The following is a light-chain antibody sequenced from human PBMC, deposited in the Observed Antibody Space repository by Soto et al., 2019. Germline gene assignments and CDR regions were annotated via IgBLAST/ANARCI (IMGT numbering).Light chain of an antibody. CDR2: KAS. J-gene: IGKJ1*01. Sequence: DIQMTQSPSTLSASEGDRVTITCRASQSISSWLAWYQQKPGKAPKLQIYKASSLESGVPSRFSGSGSGTEFTLTISSLQPDDFATYYCQQYNSYSRTFGQGTKVDI. CDR3: QQYNSYSRT. CDR1: QSISSW. V-gene: IGKV1-5*03.